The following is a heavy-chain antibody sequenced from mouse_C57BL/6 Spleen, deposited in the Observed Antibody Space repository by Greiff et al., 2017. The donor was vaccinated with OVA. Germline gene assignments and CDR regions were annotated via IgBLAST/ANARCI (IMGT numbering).Heavy chain of an antibody. V-gene: IGHV5-9-1*02. J-gene: IGHJ2*01. CDR3: TRAGGSYFDY. Sequence: EVKLMESGEGLVKPGGSLKLSCAASGFTFSSYAMSWVRQTPEQRLEWVAYISSGGDYIDYADTVKGRFTISRDKARNTLYLQMSSLKSEDTAMYYCTRAGGSYFDYWGQGTTLTVSS. CDR1: GFTFSSYA. CDR2: ISSGGDYI.